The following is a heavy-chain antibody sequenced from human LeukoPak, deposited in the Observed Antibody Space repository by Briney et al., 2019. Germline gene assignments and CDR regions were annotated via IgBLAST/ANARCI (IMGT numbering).Heavy chain of an antibody. J-gene: IGHJ4*02. CDR3: ARERGENFWSGYYGSSFDY. CDR2: INHSGGT. V-gene: IGHV4-34*01. Sequence: ETLSLTCAVYGGSFSGYSWSWIRQPPGKGLEWIGEINHSGGTNFNPSLKSRVTISIDTSKNQFSLKLRSVTAADTAVYYCARERGENFWSGYYGSSFDYWGQGTLVTVSS. CDR1: GGSFSGYS. D-gene: IGHD3-3*01.